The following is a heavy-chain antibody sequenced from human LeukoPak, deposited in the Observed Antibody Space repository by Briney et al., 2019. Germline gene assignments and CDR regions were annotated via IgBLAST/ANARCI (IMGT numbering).Heavy chain of an antibody. CDR2: IWYDGSNK. CDR3: ARDGDYYDSSDYYYGMTS. J-gene: IGHJ6*02. Sequence: GGSLRLSCAASGFTFSSYGMHWVRQAPGKGLEWVAVIWYDGSNKYYADSVKGRFTISRDNSKNTLYLQMNSLRAEDTAVYYCARDGDYYDSSDYYYGMTSGAKGPRSPSP. CDR1: GFTFSSYG. V-gene: IGHV3-33*08. D-gene: IGHD3-22*01.